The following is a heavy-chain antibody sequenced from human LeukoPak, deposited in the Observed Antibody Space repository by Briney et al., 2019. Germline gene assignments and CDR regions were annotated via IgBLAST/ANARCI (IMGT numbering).Heavy chain of an antibody. CDR1: GDSISSYY. D-gene: IGHD3-22*01. CDR2: IYYSGST. J-gene: IGHJ3*02. Sequence: PSETLSLTCNVSGDSISSYYWTWIRQTPGKELEWTGYIYYSGSTYYNPSLESRVTMSVDTSKSQFSLKLTSVTAADTAVYYCARTYDSSGYSAFHIWGQGTMVTVSS. CDR3: ARTYDSSGYSAFHI. V-gene: IGHV4-59*01.